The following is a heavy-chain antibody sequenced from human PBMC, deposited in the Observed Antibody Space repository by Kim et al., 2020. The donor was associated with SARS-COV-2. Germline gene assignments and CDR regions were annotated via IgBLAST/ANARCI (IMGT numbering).Heavy chain of an antibody. J-gene: IGHJ4*02. CDR2: INHSGST. V-gene: IGHV4-34*01. D-gene: IGHD3-10*01. Sequence: SETLSLTCAVYGGSFSGYYWSWIRQPPGKGLEWIGEINHSGSTNYNPSLKSRVTISVDTSKNQFSLKLSSVTAADTAVYYCARGLPLGFSGSYYVLDYWGQGTLVTVSS. CDR3: ARGLPLGFSGSYYVLDY. CDR1: GGSFSGYY.